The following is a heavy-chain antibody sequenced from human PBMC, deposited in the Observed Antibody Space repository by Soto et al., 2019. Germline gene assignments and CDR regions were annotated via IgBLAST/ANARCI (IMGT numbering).Heavy chain of an antibody. J-gene: IGHJ1*01. CDR3: AKAPVPDYSAYGSCVFEL. CDR2: IVGSGGRT. Sequence: EVHLLESGGGLVQPGGSLRLSCVASGFTFSSYAMSWVRQAPGKGLEWVSSIVGSGGRTYYADSVQGRFTISRDNSKNPLYLQMNSLGAEDTAIFYCAKAPVPDYSAYGSCVFELWGRGTLVTVSS. CDR1: GFTFSSYA. D-gene: IGHD2-15*01. V-gene: IGHV3-23*01.